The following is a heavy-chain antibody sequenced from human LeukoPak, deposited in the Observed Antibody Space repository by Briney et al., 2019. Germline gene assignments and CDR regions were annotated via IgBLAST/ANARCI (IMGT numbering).Heavy chain of an antibody. CDR1: GGTFSSYA. V-gene: IGHV1-69*04. CDR3: ASLSRDGYNLS. CDR2: IIPILGIA. Sequence: SVKVSCKASGGTFSSYAISWVRQAPGQGLEWMGRIIPILGIANYAQKFQGRVTITADKSTSTAYMELSSLRSEDTAVYYCASLSRDGYNLSWGQGTLVTVSS. D-gene: IGHD5-24*01. J-gene: IGHJ4*02.